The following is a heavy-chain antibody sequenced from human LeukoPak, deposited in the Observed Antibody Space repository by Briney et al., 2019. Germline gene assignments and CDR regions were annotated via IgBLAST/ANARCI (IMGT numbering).Heavy chain of an antibody. V-gene: IGHV3-23*01. Sequence: PGGSLRLSCAASGFTFSSYAMSWVRQAPGKGLEWVSAISGSGGSTYYADSVKGRFTISRDNSKNTLYLQMNSLRAEDTAVYYCAKDRPVRYFDWLPAFDIWGQGTMVTVPS. J-gene: IGHJ3*02. CDR3: AKDRPVRYFDWLPAFDI. CDR1: GFTFSSYA. D-gene: IGHD3-9*01. CDR2: ISGSGGST.